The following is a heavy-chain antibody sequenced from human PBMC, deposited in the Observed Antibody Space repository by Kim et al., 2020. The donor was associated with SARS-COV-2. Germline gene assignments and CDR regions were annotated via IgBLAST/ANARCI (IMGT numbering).Heavy chain of an antibody. D-gene: IGHD3-10*01. J-gene: IGHJ4*01. CDR1: GFTFSTYW. CDR3: ATNPASPYSFGVLDY. V-gene: IGHV3-7*01. CDR2: IKHDGSEK. Sequence: GGSLRLSCAASGFTFSTYWMTWVRQAPGKGLEWVANIKHDGSEKNYVDFVKGRFTISRDNAKNSLYLQMNSLRAEDTAVYYCATNPASPYSFGVLDYWG.